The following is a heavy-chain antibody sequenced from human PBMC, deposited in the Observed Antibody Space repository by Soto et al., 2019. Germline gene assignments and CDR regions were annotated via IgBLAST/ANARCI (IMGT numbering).Heavy chain of an antibody. CDR1: GFTFSSYG. Sequence: GGSLRLCCAASGFTFSSYGMHWVRQAPGKGLEWVAVISYDGSNKYYADSVKGRFTISRDNSKNTLYLQMNSLRAEDTAVYYCAKDLWFGELRYYYYYGMDVWGQGTTVTVSS. J-gene: IGHJ6*02. CDR3: AKDLWFGELRYYYYYGMDV. V-gene: IGHV3-30*18. CDR2: ISYDGSNK. D-gene: IGHD3-10*01.